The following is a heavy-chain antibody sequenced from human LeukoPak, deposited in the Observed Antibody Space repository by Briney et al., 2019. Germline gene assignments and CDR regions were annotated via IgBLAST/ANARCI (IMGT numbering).Heavy chain of an antibody. D-gene: IGHD6-13*01. CDR1: EFTFSRYW. V-gene: IGHV3-7*01. CDR3: ARGESGIAAALDY. Sequence: GGSLGLSCAASEFTFSRYWMSWVRQAPGKGLEWVANIEQDGSTKYYLDSVKGRLTISRDNAKNSLYLQMNSLRAEDTAVYYCARGESGIAAALDYWGQGTLVTVSS. CDR2: IEQDGSTK. J-gene: IGHJ4*02.